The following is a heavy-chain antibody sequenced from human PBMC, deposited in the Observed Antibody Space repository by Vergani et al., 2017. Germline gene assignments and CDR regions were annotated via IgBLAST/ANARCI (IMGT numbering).Heavy chain of an antibody. Sequence: QVQLQQWGAGLLKPSETLSLTCAVYGGSFSGYYWSWIRQPPGKGLEWIGEINHSGSTNYNPSLKSRVTISVDTSKNQFSLKLSSVTAADTAVYYCARVVNSMAAAGGYNWFDPWGQGTLVTVSS. J-gene: IGHJ5*02. CDR1: GGSFSGYY. D-gene: IGHD6-13*01. V-gene: IGHV4-34*01. CDR2: INHSGST. CDR3: ARVVNSMAAAGGYNWFDP.